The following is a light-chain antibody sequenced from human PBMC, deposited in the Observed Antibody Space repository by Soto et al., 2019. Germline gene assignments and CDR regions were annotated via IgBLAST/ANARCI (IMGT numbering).Light chain of an antibody. CDR2: EVS. V-gene: IGLV2-8*01. J-gene: IGLJ1*01. Sequence: QSALTQPPSASGSPGQSVAISCTGTSSDVGGYNYVSWYQQHPGKAPKLMIYEVSKRPLGVPDRFSGSKSGNTASLIVSGLQPDDEAEYHCTSYTGDDFTFVFGTGTKVTVL. CDR3: TSYTGDDFTFV. CDR1: SSDVGGYNY.